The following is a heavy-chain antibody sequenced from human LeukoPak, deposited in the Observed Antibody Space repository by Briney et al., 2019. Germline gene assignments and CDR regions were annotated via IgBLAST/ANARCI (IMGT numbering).Heavy chain of an antibody. J-gene: IGHJ6*02. CDR1: GGSISSLY. D-gene: IGHD1-14*01. CDR2: IYYTGTT. Sequence: SETLSLTCTVSGGSISSLYWSWIRQAPGKGLEWIGYIYYTGTTNYKPSIKSRVTISVDASKNQFSLKLRSVTAADTAVYYCARVITYHYGMDVWGQGTTVVISS. CDR3: ARVITYHYGMDV. V-gene: IGHV4-59*11.